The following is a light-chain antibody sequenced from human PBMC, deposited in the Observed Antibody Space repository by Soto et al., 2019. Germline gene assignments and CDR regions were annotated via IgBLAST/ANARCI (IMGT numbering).Light chain of an antibody. CDR2: DVN. V-gene: IGLV2-14*03. Sequence: QSALTQPASVSGSPGRSIAISCTGTSSDIGAFKYVSWFQQHPDKVPKLLIYDVNNRPSGVSNRFSGSKSGNTASLTISGLQAEDEADYYCNSFTSSTTHVFGTGTKLTVL. J-gene: IGLJ1*01. CDR1: SSDIGAFKY. CDR3: NSFTSSTTHV.